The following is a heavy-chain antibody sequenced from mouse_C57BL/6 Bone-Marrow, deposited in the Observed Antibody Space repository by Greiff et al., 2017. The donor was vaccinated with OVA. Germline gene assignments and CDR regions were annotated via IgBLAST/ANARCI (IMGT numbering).Heavy chain of an antibody. CDR3: ARPVIYYDYDDYAMDY. D-gene: IGHD2-4*01. J-gene: IGHJ4*01. CDR2: LWSGGST. Sequence: QVQLQQSGPGLVQPSQSLSITCTVSGFSLTSYGVHWVRQSPGKGLEWLGVLWSGGSTDYNAAFISRLSISKDNSKSQVFFKMNSLQADDTAIYYCARPVIYYDYDDYAMDYWGQGTSVTVSS. CDR1: GFSLTSYG. V-gene: IGHV2-2*01.